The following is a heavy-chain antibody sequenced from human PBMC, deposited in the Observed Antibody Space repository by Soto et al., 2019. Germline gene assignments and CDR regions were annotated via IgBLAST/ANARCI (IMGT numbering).Heavy chain of an antibody. CDR2: IYPGDSET. D-gene: IGHD1-26*01. CDR3: ARRAYSGSYLGPSPFGY. J-gene: IGHJ4*02. CDR1: GESFSSYW. Sequence: GESLKISCKGIGESFSSYWIAWVLQLPGKGLEWMGVIYPGDSETRYGPSFQGQVTISVDESTTTAYLQWSNVKASDTAMYMCARRAYSGSYLGPSPFGYSCQGTLVTGSS. V-gene: IGHV5-51*01.